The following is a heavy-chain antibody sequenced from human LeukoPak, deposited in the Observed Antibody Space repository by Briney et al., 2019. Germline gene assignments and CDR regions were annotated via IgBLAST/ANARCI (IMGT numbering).Heavy chain of an antibody. J-gene: IGHJ4*02. CDR2: ISAYNGNT. CDR3: ARGPPDIVVVTGYYFDY. D-gene: IGHD2-21*02. Sequence: ASVKVSCKASGYTFTSYGISWVRQAPGQGLEWMGWISAYNGNTNYAQKLQGRVTMTTDTSTSTAYMELRSLRSDDTAVYYCARGPPDIVVVTGYYFDYWGQGTLVTASS. V-gene: IGHV1-18*01. CDR1: GYTFTSYG.